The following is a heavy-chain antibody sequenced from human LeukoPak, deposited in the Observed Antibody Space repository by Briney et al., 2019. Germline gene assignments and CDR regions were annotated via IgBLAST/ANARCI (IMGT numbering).Heavy chain of an antibody. V-gene: IGHV1-18*04. D-gene: IGHD3-10*01. Sequence: ASVKVSCKASGYTFTGYYLHWVRQAPGQGLEWMAWISAYNGNTIYAQKFQDRVTMTTDTFTSTAYMELRSLRSDDTAVYYCARDLRGYYGSGSYYEFGMDVWGQGTTVTVSS. CDR1: GYTFTGYY. CDR3: ARDLRGYYGSGSYYEFGMDV. J-gene: IGHJ6*02. CDR2: ISAYNGNT.